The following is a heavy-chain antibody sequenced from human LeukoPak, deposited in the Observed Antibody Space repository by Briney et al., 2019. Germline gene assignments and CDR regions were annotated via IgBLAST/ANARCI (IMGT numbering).Heavy chain of an antibody. D-gene: IGHD3-3*01. V-gene: IGHV1-8*01. CDR3: ARGSESITIFGVVIMRGYYYYYGMDV. Sequence: GASVKVSCKASGGTFSSYDISWVRQAPGQGLEWMGWMNPNSGNTGYAQKFQGRVTMTRNTSISTAYMELSSLRSEDTAVYYCARGSESITIFGVVIMRGYYYYYGMDVWGQGTTVTVSS. J-gene: IGHJ6*02. CDR1: GGTFSSYD. CDR2: MNPNSGNT.